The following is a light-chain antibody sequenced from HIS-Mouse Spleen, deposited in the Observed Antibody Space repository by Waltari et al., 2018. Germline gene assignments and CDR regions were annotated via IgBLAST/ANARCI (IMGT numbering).Light chain of an antibody. Sequence: SYELTQPPSVSVSPGQTARINCSGDALPKKYAYWYQQKSGQAPVLVIYEDSKGPSGIPERFSGSSSGTMATLTISGAQVEDEADYYCYSTDSSGNHRVFGGGTKLTVL. CDR3: YSTDSSGNHRV. J-gene: IGLJ2*01. CDR1: ALPKKY. CDR2: EDS. V-gene: IGLV3-10*01.